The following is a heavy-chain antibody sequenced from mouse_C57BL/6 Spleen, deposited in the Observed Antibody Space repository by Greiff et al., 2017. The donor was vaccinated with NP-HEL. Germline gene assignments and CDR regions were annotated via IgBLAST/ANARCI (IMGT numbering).Heavy chain of an antibody. Sequence: EVKVVESGGGLVKPGGSLKLSCAASGFTFSDYGMHWVRQAPEKGLEWVAYISSGSSTIYYADTVKGRFTISRDNAKNTLFLQMTSLRSEDTAMYYCARRVYYAMDYWGKGTSVTVSS. CDR3: ARRVYYAMDY. V-gene: IGHV5-17*01. CDR2: ISSGSSTI. CDR1: GFTFSDYG. J-gene: IGHJ4*01.